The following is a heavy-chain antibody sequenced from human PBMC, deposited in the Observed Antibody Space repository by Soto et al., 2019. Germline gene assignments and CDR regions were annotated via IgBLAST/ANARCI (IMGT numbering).Heavy chain of an antibody. CDR2: IYSGGST. Sequence: PGGSLRLSCAASVFTFSSNYMSWVRQAPGKGLEWVSVIYSGGSTYYADSVKGRFTISRDNSKNTLYLQMNSLRAEDTAVYYCARDRRVRGVLPRSYYYYGMDVWGQGTTVTVSS. V-gene: IGHV3-53*01. D-gene: IGHD3-10*01. CDR1: VFTFSSNY. CDR3: ARDRRVRGVLPRSYYYYGMDV. J-gene: IGHJ6*02.